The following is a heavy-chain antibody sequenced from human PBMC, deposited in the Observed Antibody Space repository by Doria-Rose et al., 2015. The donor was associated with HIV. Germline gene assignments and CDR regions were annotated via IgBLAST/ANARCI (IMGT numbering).Heavy chain of an antibody. CDR3: ARIKSSRWYHKYYFDF. CDR2: IFSDDER. V-gene: IGHV2-26*01. Sequence: QVTLKESGPVLVKPTETLTLTCTVSGVSLSSPGLGVSWIRQTPGKDLEWLAYIFSDDERSYKTSLKSRLTISRGTSKSQVVLTMTDMDPVDTATYYCARIKSSRWYHKYYFDFWGQGTLVIVSA. CDR1: GVSLSSPGLG. D-gene: IGHD6-13*01. J-gene: IGHJ4*02.